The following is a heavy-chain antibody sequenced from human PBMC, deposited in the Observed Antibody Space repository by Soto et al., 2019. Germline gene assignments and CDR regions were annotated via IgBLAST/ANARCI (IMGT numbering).Heavy chain of an antibody. J-gene: IGHJ4*02. CDR2: INENGDAT. Sequence: EVHLLESGGGLEQPGGSLRLSCAASGISFTNYMMSWVRQAPGKGLEWVAAINENGDATNYADSVKGRFTVSRDNSKNMLYLQMNSLRVEDTAVYYCAKGGFRSSADFWGQGTLVTVSS. CDR1: GISFTNYM. CDR3: AKGGFRSSADF. V-gene: IGHV3-23*01. D-gene: IGHD6-6*01.